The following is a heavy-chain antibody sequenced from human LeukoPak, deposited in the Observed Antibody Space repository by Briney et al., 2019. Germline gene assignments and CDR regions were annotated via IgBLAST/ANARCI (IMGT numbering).Heavy chain of an antibody. Sequence: PGGSLRLSCAASGFTFSSYGMTWVRQAPGKGLEWVSYISSSSSTIYYADSVKGRFTISRDNSKNTLYLQMNSLRAEDTAVYYCAKDPRVGATTAQALDYWGQGTLVTVSS. V-gene: IGHV3-48*01. CDR2: ISSSSSTI. J-gene: IGHJ4*02. CDR1: GFTFSSYG. D-gene: IGHD1-26*01. CDR3: AKDPRVGATTAQALDY.